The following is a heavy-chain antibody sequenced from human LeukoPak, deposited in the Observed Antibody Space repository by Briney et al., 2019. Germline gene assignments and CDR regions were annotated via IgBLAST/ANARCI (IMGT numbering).Heavy chain of an antibody. V-gene: IGHV4-31*03. CDR3: ARATTYYYDSSGKPNAFDI. Sequence: PSQTLSLTCTVSGGSISRGGDFWSWIRQHPGKGLEWIGYIYHSGSTSYNASLKSRLSISVDTSKGQFSLKLDSVTAADTAVYYCARATTYYYDSSGKPNAFDIWGQGTLVTVSS. CDR2: IYHSGST. D-gene: IGHD3-22*01. J-gene: IGHJ3*02. CDR1: GGSISRGGDF.